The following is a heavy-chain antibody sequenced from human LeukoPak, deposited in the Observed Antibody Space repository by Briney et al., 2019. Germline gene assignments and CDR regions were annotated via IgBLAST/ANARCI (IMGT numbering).Heavy chain of an antibody. Sequence: GASVKVSCKASGYTFTSYGINWVRQAPGQGLEWVGWMNPNNGGTVYAQKFQGRVTMTRDTSTGTLYMELNSLKSEDTAVYYCARGAIFGVTPRGYGMDVWGQGTTVTVSS. CDR3: ARGAIFGVTPRGYGMDV. CDR1: GYTFTSYG. CDR2: MNPNNGGT. D-gene: IGHD3-3*01. J-gene: IGHJ6*02. V-gene: IGHV1-8*02.